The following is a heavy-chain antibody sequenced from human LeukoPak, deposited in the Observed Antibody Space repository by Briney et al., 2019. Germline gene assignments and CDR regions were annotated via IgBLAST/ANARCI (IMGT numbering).Heavy chain of an antibody. D-gene: IGHD4-17*01. Sequence: GGSLRLSCAASGFTFSTYAVNWVRQAPGKGLEWVSAISSSGGTTYYADSVKGRFSISRDNSKNTLYLQMNFLRAEDTAAYYCAKRYGDSEGNWGQGTLVTVSS. CDR3: AKRYGDSEGN. CDR2: ISSSGGTT. CDR1: GFTFSTYA. V-gene: IGHV3-23*01. J-gene: IGHJ4*02.